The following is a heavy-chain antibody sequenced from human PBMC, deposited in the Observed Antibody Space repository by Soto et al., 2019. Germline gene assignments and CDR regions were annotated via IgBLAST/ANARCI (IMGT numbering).Heavy chain of an antibody. CDR1: GESISSSSYY. J-gene: IGHJ4*02. D-gene: IGHD2-21*02. CDR2: IYYSGRT. Sequence: SETLSLTCIVSGESISSSSYYWGWIRQPPGKGLEWIGSIYYSGRTYYNPSFKSRVTISIDASKNQFSLKLSSVTATDTAVYYCARQRTTVVTQAYFDHWGQGALVTV. V-gene: IGHV4-39*01. CDR3: ARQRTTVVTQAYFDH.